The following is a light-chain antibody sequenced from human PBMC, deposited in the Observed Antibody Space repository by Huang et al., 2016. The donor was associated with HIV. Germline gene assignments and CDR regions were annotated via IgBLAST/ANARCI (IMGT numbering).Light chain of an antibody. J-gene: IGKJ4*01. Sequence: EVMLTQSPSILSLSLGGTGTISCKASQSVGSYVAWYQQRPGQSPRLLLYDTSNRAGGSPTRFSGSGSGTDFTLTISGLESGDLGVFYCQQRSTWPLTFGGGTKVA. CDR2: DTS. CDR1: QSVGSY. CDR3: QQRSTWPLT. V-gene: IGKV3-11*01.